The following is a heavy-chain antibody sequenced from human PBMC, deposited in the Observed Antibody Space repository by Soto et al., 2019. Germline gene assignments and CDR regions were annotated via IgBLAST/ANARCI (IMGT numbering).Heavy chain of an antibody. CDR3: ARRGTTPSDIYFDY. Sequence: GASVKVSCKASGGTFSSYAISWVRQAPGQGLEWMGGIIPIFGTANYAQKFQGRVTITADESTSTAYMELSSLRSEDTAVYYCARRGTTPSDIYFDYGGQGTLVTVSS. D-gene: IGHD1-7*01. V-gene: IGHV1-69*13. CDR2: IIPIFGTA. CDR1: GGTFSSYA. J-gene: IGHJ4*02.